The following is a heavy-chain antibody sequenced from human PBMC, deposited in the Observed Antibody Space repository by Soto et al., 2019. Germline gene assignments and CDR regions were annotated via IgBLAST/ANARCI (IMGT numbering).Heavy chain of an antibody. Sequence: SETMPLTCTVSAGSMSRGDYYWSCIRHPPGKGLERIGFIYHSGSTYYSPSFKSRVAISVDTSKNQFSLKLSSVTAADTAVYYCARDPLYDYGDLSHVFEIWGQGTMVS. V-gene: IGHV4-30-4*01. CDR1: AGSMSRGDYY. CDR3: ARDPLYDYGDLSHVFEI. J-gene: IGHJ3*02. CDR2: IYHSGST. D-gene: IGHD4-17*01.